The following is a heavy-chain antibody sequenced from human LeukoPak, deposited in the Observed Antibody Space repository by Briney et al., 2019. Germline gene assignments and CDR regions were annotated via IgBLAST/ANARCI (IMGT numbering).Heavy chain of an antibody. CDR1: VFTFTSYS. CDR3: AKGSYYDSSGSFYFDY. D-gene: IGHD3-22*01. J-gene: IGHJ4*02. CDR2: ISGSGDNT. V-gene: IGHV3-23*01. Sequence: GGSLRLSCAASVFTFTSYSMSWVRHAPWKGLDWVSGISGSGDNTYYEDCVKGRFTISRDNSKNTLYVQVNSLGTEDTAAYYCAKGSYYDSSGSFYFDYWGQGTLVTVSS.